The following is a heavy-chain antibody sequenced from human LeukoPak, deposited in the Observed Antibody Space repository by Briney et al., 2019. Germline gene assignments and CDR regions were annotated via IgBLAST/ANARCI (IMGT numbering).Heavy chain of an antibody. Sequence: SETLSLTCAVYGGSFSGYWSWIRQPPGKGLEWIGEINHSGSSNSNPSLKSRVTMSLDTSKNQFSLKLSSVTAADTAVYYCARPRFLGWFDPWGQGTLVTVSS. J-gene: IGHJ5*02. V-gene: IGHV4-34*01. CDR2: INHSGSS. CDR1: GGSFSGY. D-gene: IGHD7-27*01. CDR3: ARPRFLGWFDP.